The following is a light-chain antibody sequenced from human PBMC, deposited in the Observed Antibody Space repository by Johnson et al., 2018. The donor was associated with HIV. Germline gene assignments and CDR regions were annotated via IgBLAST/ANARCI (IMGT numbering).Light chain of an antibody. CDR3: GTWDNSLSI. Sequence: QSVLTQPPSVSAAPGQKVTISCSGSSSNIGNNYVSWYQQLPGTAPKLLIYDNNKRPSGIPDRFSGSKSGTSATLGITGLQTGDEADYYCGTWDNSLSIFGTGNKVTVL. CDR2: DNN. V-gene: IGLV1-51*01. J-gene: IGLJ1*01. CDR1: SSNIGNNY.